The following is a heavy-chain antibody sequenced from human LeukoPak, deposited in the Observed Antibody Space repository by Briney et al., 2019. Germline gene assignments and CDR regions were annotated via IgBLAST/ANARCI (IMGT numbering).Heavy chain of an antibody. CDR3: ARVVAARPYYFDY. D-gene: IGHD6-6*01. CDR1: GGSIRSYY. V-gene: IGHV4-59*01. J-gene: IGHJ4*02. Sequence: SETLSLTCTVSGGSIRSYYWSWIRQPPGKGLEGIGYIYYSWSTNYNPSLKSRVTISVDTSKNQFALTLGSVTAADTAVYYCARVVAARPYYFDYWGQGTLVTVSS. CDR2: IYYSWST.